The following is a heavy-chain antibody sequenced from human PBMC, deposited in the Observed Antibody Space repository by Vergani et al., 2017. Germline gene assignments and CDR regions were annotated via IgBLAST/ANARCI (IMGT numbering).Heavy chain of an antibody. CDR1: GYSISSGYY. V-gene: IGHV4-38-2*01. Sequence: QVQLQESGPGLVKPSETLSLTCAVSGYSISSGYYWGWIRQPPGKGLEWIGSSYHRGSTYYNPSLKSRVTISVDTSKNQFSLKLSSVTAADTAVYYCARPGSSSWYQVSWYFDLWGRGTLVTVSS. CDR3: ARPGSSSWYQVSWYFDL. J-gene: IGHJ2*01. D-gene: IGHD6-13*01. CDR2: SYHRGST.